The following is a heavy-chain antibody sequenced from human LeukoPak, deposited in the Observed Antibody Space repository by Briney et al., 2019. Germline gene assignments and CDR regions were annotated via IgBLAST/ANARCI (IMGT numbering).Heavy chain of an antibody. CDR3: ARNYDSSGFDI. Sequence: KPSETLSLTCTVSGGSISSYYWSWIRQPPGKGLEWIGYIYYSGSTNYNPPLKSRVTISVDTSKNQFSLKLSSVTAADTAVYYCARNYDSSGFDIWGQGTMVTVSS. J-gene: IGHJ3*02. V-gene: IGHV4-59*01. CDR2: IYYSGST. D-gene: IGHD3-22*01. CDR1: GGSISSYY.